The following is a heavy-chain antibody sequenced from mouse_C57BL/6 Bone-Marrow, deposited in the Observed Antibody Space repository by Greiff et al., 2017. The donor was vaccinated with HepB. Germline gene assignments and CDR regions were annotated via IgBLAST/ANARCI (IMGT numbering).Heavy chain of an antibody. CDR1: GYTFTSYD. D-gene: IGHD1-1*01. V-gene: IGHV1-85*01. CDR3: ANYDYGLDTRYFDV. J-gene: IGHJ1*03. CDR2: IYPRDGST. Sequence: QVQLKQSGPELVKPGASVKLSCKASGYTFTSYDINWVKQRPGQGLEWIGWIYPRDGSTKYNEKFKGKATLTVDPSSSTAYMELHSLTSEDSAVYFCANYDYGLDTRYFDVWGTVTTVTVSS.